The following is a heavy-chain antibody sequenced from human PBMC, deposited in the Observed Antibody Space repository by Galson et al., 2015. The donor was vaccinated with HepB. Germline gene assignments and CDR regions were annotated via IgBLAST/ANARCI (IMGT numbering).Heavy chain of an antibody. CDR3: ARGGSSWQTEYFQH. D-gene: IGHD6-13*01. CDR2: ISYDGSNK. CDR1: GFTFSSYA. Sequence: SLRLSCAASGFTFSSYAMHWVRQAPGKGLEWVAVISYDGSNKYYADSVKGRFTISRDNSKNTLYLQMNSLRAEDTAVYYCARGGSSWQTEYFQHWGQGTLVTVSS. J-gene: IGHJ1*01. V-gene: IGHV3-30-3*01.